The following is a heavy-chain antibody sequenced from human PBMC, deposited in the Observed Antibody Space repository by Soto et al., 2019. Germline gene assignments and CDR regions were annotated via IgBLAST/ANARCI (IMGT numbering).Heavy chain of an antibody. Sequence: PGGSLRLSCAASGFTFSSYGMHWVRQAPGKGLEWVAVISYDGSNKYYADSVKGRFTISRDNSKNTLYLQMNSLRAEDTAVYYCAKVPETGTGVDYWGQGTLVTVSS. D-gene: IGHD7-27*01. CDR2: ISYDGSNK. CDR1: GFTFSSYG. J-gene: IGHJ4*02. CDR3: AKVPETGTGVDY. V-gene: IGHV3-30*18.